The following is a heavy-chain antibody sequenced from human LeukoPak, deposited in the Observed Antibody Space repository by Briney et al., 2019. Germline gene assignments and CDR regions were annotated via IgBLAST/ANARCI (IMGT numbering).Heavy chain of an antibody. CDR2: IYYTGSA. CDR1: GGSISSYY. CDR3: ARTSLRWGVYWYLDL. V-gene: IGHV4-59*01. D-gene: IGHD4-23*01. J-gene: IGHJ2*01. Sequence: SETLSLTCTVSGGSISSYYWSWIRQPPGKGPEWIGYIYYTGSANYSPSLKSRVTLSVDTSKNHFSLKLSSVTAADTAVYYCARTSLRWGVYWYLDLWGRGTLVTVSS.